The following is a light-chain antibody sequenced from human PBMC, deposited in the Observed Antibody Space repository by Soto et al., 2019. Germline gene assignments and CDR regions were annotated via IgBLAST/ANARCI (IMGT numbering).Light chain of an antibody. CDR3: RHLDSTPIT. CDR2: AAS. J-gene: IGKJ5*01. V-gene: IGKV1-39*01. CDR1: QSISSY. Sequence: PLITSSLSQSVGARVTINCRASQSISSYLNWYQQKPGKAPKLLIYAASSLQSGVPSRSSGSGSATDRSLTISSLQLEEFATYYCRHLDSTPITLGIGTRLEIK.